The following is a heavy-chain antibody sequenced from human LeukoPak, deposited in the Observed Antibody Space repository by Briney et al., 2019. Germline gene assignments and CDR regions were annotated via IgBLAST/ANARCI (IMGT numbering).Heavy chain of an antibody. CDR1: GGSFSGYY. CDR2: INHSGST. CDR3: ARDALSSASQ. V-gene: IGHV4-34*01. Sequence: SETLSLTCAVYGGSFSGYYWSWIRQPPGKGLEWIGEINHSGSTNYNPSLKSRVTISVDTSKNQFSLKLSSVTAADTAVYYCARDALSSASQWGQGTLVTVSS. J-gene: IGHJ4*02. D-gene: IGHD2-2*01.